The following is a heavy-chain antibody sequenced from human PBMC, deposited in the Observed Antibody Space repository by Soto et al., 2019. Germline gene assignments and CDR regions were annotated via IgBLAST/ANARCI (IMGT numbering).Heavy chain of an antibody. D-gene: IGHD1-26*01. CDR1: GGSFSGYY. CDR2: INHSGST. Sequence: SETLSLTCAVYGGSFSGYYWSWIRQPPGKGLEWIGEINHSGSTNYNPSLKSRVTISVDTSKNQFSLKLSSVTAADTAVYYCARGRGVGAYYYYYGMDVWSQGTTVTVSS. J-gene: IGHJ6*02. CDR3: ARGRGVGAYYYYYGMDV. V-gene: IGHV4-34*01.